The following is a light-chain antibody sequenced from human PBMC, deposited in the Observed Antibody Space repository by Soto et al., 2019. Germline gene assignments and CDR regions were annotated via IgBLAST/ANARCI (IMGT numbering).Light chain of an antibody. J-gene: IGLJ3*02. CDR1: GSNIGVGYD. CDR3: HAYDSSLSGVV. Sequence: QSVLTQPPSVSGAPGQGVTISCTWSGSNIGVGYDVPWYRQLPGTAPRLLIYRNTKRPSGVPDRFFGSKSGTSAALAITGLQAEDDAEYYCHAYDSSLSGVVFGGGTKLTVL. CDR2: RNT. V-gene: IGLV1-40*01.